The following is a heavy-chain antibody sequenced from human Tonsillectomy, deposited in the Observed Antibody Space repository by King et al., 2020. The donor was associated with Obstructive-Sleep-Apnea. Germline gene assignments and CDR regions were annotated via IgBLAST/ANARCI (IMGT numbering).Heavy chain of an antibody. D-gene: IGHD1-26*01. CDR3: AREPVGATTPFDY. CDR2: INHSGST. Sequence: VQLQQWGAGLLKPSETLSLTCAVYGGSFSGYYWSWIRQPPGKGLEWIGEINHSGSTNYNPSLKSRVTISVDTSKNQFSLKLSSVTAADTAVYYCAREPVGATTPFDYWGQGTLVTVSS. V-gene: IGHV4-34*01. J-gene: IGHJ4*02. CDR1: GGSFSGYY.